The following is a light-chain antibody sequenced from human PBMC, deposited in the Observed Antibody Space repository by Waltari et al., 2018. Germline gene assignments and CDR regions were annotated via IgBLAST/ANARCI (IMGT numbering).Light chain of an antibody. CDR3: CSYAGSSIWV. J-gene: IGLJ3*02. CDR1: SSDVGSYNL. Sequence: QSALTQPASVSGSPGQSITISCPGTSSDVGSYNLVSWYQQHPGKAPKLMIYEDSKRPSGVSNRSSGSKSGNTASLTSSGLQAEDEANYYCCSYAGSSIWVFGGGTELTVL. V-gene: IGLV2-23*01. CDR2: EDS.